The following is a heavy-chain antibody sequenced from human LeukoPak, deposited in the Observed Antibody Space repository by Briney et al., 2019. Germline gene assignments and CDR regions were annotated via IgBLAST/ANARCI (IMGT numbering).Heavy chain of an antibody. CDR1: GGTFSSYA. Sequence: SVKVSCKASGGTFSSYAISWVRQAPGQGLEWMGGIIPIFGTANYAQKFQGRVTITADESTSTAYMELSSLRSEGTAVYYCARVTMVRGVIIHWFDPWGQGTLVTVSS. CDR3: ARVTMVRGVIIHWFDP. D-gene: IGHD3-10*01. V-gene: IGHV1-69*13. J-gene: IGHJ5*02. CDR2: IIPIFGTA.